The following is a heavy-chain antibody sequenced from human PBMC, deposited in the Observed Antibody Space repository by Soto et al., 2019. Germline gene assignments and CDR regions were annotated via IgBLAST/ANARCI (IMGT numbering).Heavy chain of an antibody. D-gene: IGHD2-15*01. Sequence: QLQLRESGAGLVKPSETLSLTCTVTGGSINSGAYSWSWIRQSPGKGLEWRGFIYQSGSTYYTPSLTSRVRISIERSKSQMSMNLRSVTATLKAVYYCARDKSECGDSLCSFPVRFDPWVQGTLVNVSA. CDR2: IYQSGST. CDR3: ARDKSECGDSLCSFPVRFDP. CDR1: GGSINSGAYS. J-gene: IGHJ5*02. V-gene: IGHV4-30-2*06.